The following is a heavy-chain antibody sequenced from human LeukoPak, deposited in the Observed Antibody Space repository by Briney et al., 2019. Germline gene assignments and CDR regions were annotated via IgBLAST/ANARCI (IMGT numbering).Heavy chain of an antibody. Sequence: SETLSLTCAVYGGSFGAYYWSWIRQPPGKGLEWIGEINHSGRPNYSPSLKSRVTISVDMSKNEFSLRLSSVTAADTAMYYCASLRYDSSAYDHPLPHHWGQGTLVTVSS. D-gene: IGHD3-22*01. CDR1: GGSFGAYY. V-gene: IGHV4-34*01. CDR2: INHSGRP. CDR3: ASLRYDSSAYDHPLPHH. J-gene: IGHJ5*02.